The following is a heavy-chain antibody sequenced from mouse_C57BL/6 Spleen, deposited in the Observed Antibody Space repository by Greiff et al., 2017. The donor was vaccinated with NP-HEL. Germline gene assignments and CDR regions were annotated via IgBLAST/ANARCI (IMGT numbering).Heavy chain of an antibody. CDR2: IYIGNGYT. J-gene: IGHJ4*01. V-gene: IGHV1-58*01. CDR3: AKGHSNYVEDYAMDY. D-gene: IGHD2-5*01. CDR1: GYTFTSHG. Sequence: VQLQQSGAELVRPGSSVKMSCKTSGYTFTSHGINWVKQRPGQGLEWIGYIYIGNGYTEYHEKFKGKATLTSDTSSRTAYMQLSSLTSEDSAIYFCAKGHSNYVEDYAMDYWGQGTSVTVSS.